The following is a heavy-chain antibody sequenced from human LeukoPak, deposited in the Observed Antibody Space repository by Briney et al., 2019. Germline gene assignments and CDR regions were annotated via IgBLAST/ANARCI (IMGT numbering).Heavy chain of an antibody. D-gene: IGHD2/OR15-2a*01. CDR3: VKGLSRSPYGMDV. V-gene: IGHV3-64D*09. J-gene: IGHJ6*02. Sequence: PGGSLRLSCAASGFTFSSYTMHWVRQAPGKGLEYVSAISTFGDSAYYADSVKGRFTISRDNSKNTLYLQMSSLRPEDTAVYFCVKGLSRSPYGMDVWGQGTTVTVSS. CDR2: ISTFGDSA. CDR1: GFTFSSYT.